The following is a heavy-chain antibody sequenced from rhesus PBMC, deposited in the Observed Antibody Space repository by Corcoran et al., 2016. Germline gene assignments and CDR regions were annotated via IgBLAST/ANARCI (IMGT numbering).Heavy chain of an antibody. J-gene: IGHJ4*01. CDR2: IDGGSGNC. Sequence: QVQLQEAGPGPVKPSETLSLTCAVSGGSVNSIYWSWVRKSPGKGLARIGCIDGGSGNCHYNPSLTSRVTFSIDMSQTHFSLQVNSVTAADTAVYYCARSHPIVGTTYFDYWGQGVLVTVSS. CDR3: ARSHPIVGTTYFDY. V-gene: IGHV4-147*01. D-gene: IGHD1-14*01. CDR1: GGSVNSIY.